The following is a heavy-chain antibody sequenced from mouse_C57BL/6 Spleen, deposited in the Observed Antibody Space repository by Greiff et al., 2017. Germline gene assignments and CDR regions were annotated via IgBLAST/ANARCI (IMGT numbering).Heavy chain of an antibody. V-gene: IGHV5-9-1*02. D-gene: IGHD2-4*01. CDR1: GFTFSSYA. CDR2: ISSGGDYI. J-gene: IGHJ4*01. Sequence: DVMLVESGEGLVKPGGSLKLSCAASGFTFSSYAMSWVRQTPEKRLEWVAYISSGGDYIYYADTVKGRFTISRDNARNTLYLQMSSLKSEDTAMYYCTRGYDYDEGDAMDYWGQGTSVTVSS. CDR3: TRGYDYDEGDAMDY.